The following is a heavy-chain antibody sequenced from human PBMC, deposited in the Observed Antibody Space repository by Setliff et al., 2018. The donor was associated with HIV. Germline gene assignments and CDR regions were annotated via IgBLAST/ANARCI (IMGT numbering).Heavy chain of an antibody. Sequence: PSETLSLTCSVSGVSISNYYWSWIRQPPGKGLEWIGFIYSSGSTNYNPSLKSRVTISVDTSKNQFSLKLNSVTAADTAVYYCARNVGGLRSAVNWFDSWGQGTLVTVSS. CDR3: ARNVGGLRSAVNWFDS. V-gene: IGHV4-59*08. J-gene: IGHJ5*01. D-gene: IGHD4-17*01. CDR2: IYSSGST. CDR1: GVSISNYY.